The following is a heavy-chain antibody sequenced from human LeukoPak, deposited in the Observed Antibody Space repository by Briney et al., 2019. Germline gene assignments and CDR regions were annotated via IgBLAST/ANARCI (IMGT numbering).Heavy chain of an antibody. CDR1: GFTFSSYG. CDR3: AKDRVSPGFNWFDP. D-gene: IGHD2/OR15-2a*01. Sequence: PGGALRLSCAASGFTFSSYGMHWVRQAPGKGLEWVAVIWYDGSNKYYGDSVKGRFTISRDNSKKTLYLQMNSLRTEDTAVYYCAKDRVSPGFNWFDPWGQGTLVTVSS. V-gene: IGHV3-33*06. J-gene: IGHJ5*02. CDR2: IWYDGSNK.